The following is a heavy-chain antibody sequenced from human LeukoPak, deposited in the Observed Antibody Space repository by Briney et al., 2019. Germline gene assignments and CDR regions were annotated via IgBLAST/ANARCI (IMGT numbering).Heavy chain of an antibody. Sequence: SETLSLTCSVSGDSITGYSWSWIRQTPGKGLEWIGYIYYNGDTHYNPSLNSRLTISLDTARNQFSLYLSSVTAADTAMYFCARSSLAVYFDYWGQGTLVTASS. CDR3: ARSSLAVYFDY. CDR2: IYYNGDT. V-gene: IGHV4-59*08. D-gene: IGHD6-19*01. CDR1: GDSITGYS. J-gene: IGHJ4*02.